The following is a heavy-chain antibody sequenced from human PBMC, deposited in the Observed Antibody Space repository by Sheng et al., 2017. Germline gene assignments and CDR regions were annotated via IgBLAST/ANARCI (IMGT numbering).Heavy chain of an antibody. J-gene: IGHJ6*02. CDR1: GGSVSSGSYY. V-gene: IGHV4-61*01. CDR3: ARDTGRYFWSGYYVYYYYGMDV. Sequence: QVQLQESGPGLVKPSETLSLTCTVSGGSVSSGSYYWSWIRQPPGKGLEWIGYIYYSGSTNYNPSLKSRVTISVDTSKNQFSLKLSSVTAADTAVYYCARDTGRYFWSGYYVYYYYGMDVWGQGTTVTV. CDR2: IYYSGST. D-gene: IGHD3-3*01.